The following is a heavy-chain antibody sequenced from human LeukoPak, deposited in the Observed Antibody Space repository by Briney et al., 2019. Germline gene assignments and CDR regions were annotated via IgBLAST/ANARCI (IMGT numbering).Heavy chain of an antibody. CDR3: AKPYYDSSDYYSDQAFDY. J-gene: IGHJ4*02. V-gene: IGHV3-30*18. CDR2: VSYDGNNK. D-gene: IGHD3-22*01. Sequence: GSLRLSCAASGFTFSSYGMYWVRQAPGKGLEWVAVVSYDGNNKYYADSVKGRFTISRDNSKNTLYLQMNSLRAEDTAVYYCAKPYYDSSDYYSDQAFDYWGQGTLVTVSS. CDR1: GFTFSSYG.